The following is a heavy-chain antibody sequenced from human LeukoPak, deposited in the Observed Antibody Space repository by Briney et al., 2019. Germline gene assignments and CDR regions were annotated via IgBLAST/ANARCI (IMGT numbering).Heavy chain of an antibody. V-gene: IGHV3-30*04. J-gene: IGHJ3*02. CDR1: GLNFKTHA. CDR2: ISYDGSAK. Sequence: GGSLRLSCVASGLNFKTHAMHWVRQAPGKGLELVALISYDGSAKYYADSVQGRFTISRDDSKNTLYLQMNSLRAENTAVYYCTRGGIAAQRRDVFDIWGQGTMVTVSS. D-gene: IGHD6-13*01. CDR3: TRGGIAAQRRDVFDI.